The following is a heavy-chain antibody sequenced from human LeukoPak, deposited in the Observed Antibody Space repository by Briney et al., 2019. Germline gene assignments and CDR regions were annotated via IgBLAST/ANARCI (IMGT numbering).Heavy chain of an antibody. J-gene: IGHJ4*02. Sequence: PGGSLRLSCAASGFTVSSYGMHWVRQAPGKGLEWVAVISYDGSNKYYADSVRGRFTISRDNSKNTLYLQMNSLRAEDTAVYYCAKASRRGSGSYRPYFDYWGQGTLVTVSS. CDR3: AKASRRGSGSYRPYFDY. V-gene: IGHV3-30*18. D-gene: IGHD3-10*01. CDR2: ISYDGSNK. CDR1: GFTVSSYG.